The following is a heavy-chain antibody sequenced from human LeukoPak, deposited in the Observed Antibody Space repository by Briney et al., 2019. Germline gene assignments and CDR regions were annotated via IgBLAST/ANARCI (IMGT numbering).Heavy chain of an antibody. CDR3: ARDHAAGYYFDY. J-gene: IGHJ4*02. V-gene: IGHV4-59*01. CDR1: GGSISSYY. Sequence: SETLSLTCTVSGGSISSYYWSWIRQPPGKGLEWIGYIYYSGSTNYNPSLKSRVTISEDTSKNQFSLKLSSVTAADTAVYYCARDHAAGYYFDYWGQETLVTVSS. D-gene: IGHD3-10*01. CDR2: IYYSGST.